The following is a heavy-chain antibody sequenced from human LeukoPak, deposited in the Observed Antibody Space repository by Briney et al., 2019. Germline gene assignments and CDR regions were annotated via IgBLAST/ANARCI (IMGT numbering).Heavy chain of an antibody. CDR2: IYHSGST. CDR3: ARDRGSYYYGSGSYSPFDY. V-gene: IGHV4-30-2*01. CDR1: GGSISSGGYS. Sequence: PSETLSLTCAVSGGSISSGGYSWSWIRQPPGKGLEWIGYIYHSGSTYYNPSLKSRVTISVDRSKNQFSLKLSSVTAADTAVYYCARDRGSYYYGSGSYSPFDYWGQGTLVTVSS. D-gene: IGHD3-10*01. J-gene: IGHJ4*02.